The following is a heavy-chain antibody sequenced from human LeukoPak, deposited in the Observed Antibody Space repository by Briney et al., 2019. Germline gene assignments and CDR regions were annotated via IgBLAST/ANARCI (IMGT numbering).Heavy chain of an antibody. Sequence: GESLKIPCKGSGYSFTSYWIGWVRQAPGQGLEWMGWINPNSGGTNYAQKFQGRVTMTRDTSISTAYMELSRLRSDDTAVYYCARDWGRWDYYDSSGYLNWFDPWGQGTLVTVSS. J-gene: IGHJ5*02. CDR3: ARDWGRWDYYDSSGYLNWFDP. D-gene: IGHD3-22*01. CDR2: INPNSGGT. CDR1: GYSFTSYW. V-gene: IGHV1-2*02.